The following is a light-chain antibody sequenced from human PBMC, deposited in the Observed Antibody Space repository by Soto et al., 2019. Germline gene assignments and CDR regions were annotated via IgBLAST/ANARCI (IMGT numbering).Light chain of an antibody. CDR3: QQYNSYVT. CDR1: QSISSW. CDR2: KAS. J-gene: IGKJ3*01. Sequence: DIQMTQSPSTLSASVGDRVTITCRASQSISSWLAWYQQKPGKAPKLLIYKASSLESGVPSRFSGSGSGTEFTLTLSSQQPDDFATYYCQQYNSYVTFGPGTKVDI. V-gene: IGKV1-5*03.